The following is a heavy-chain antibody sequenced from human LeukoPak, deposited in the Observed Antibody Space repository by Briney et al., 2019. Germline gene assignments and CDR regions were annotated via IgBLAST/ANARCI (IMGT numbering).Heavy chain of an antibody. V-gene: IGHV4-61*02. CDR2: IYTTGNT. J-gene: IGHJ4*02. CDR3: ARSRTSSKSSDY. CDR1: GGSISSTIYY. Sequence: SETLSLTCTVSGGSISSTIYYWNWIRQPAGKGLEWIGRIYTTGNTDYNPSLKSRVTISLDTSKKQFSLKLSSVTAADTAVYYCARSRTSSKSSDYWGLGTRVTVSS. D-gene: IGHD2-15*01.